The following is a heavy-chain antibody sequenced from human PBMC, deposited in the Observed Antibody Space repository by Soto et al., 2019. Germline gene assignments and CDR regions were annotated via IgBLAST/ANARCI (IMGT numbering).Heavy chain of an antibody. CDR1: GFTFSNYA. Sequence: PGGSLRLSCAASGFTFSNYAMTWVRQAPGKGLERVSSISITGKSKYHADSVNGRFTISRDNLKDTLYLQMSSLRPEDTALYYCAKGGPYTNYELDYWGQGTLVTVSS. CDR3: AKGGPYTNYELDY. CDR2: ISITGKSK. D-gene: IGHD4-4*01. J-gene: IGHJ4*02. V-gene: IGHV3-23*01.